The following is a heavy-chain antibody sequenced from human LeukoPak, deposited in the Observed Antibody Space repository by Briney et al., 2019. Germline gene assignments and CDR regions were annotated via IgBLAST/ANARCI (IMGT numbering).Heavy chain of an antibody. J-gene: IGHJ6*03. CDR3: ARSAAGPMDV. V-gene: IGHV3-21*01. CDR1: EFTFRSYS. Sequence: GGSLRLSCAGSEFTFRSYSMNWVRQAPGKGLEWVSSISSSSSYIYYADSVKGRFTISRDNAKNSLYLQMNSLRAEDTAVYYCARSAAGPMDVWGKGTTVTISS. D-gene: IGHD6-13*01. CDR2: ISSSSSYI.